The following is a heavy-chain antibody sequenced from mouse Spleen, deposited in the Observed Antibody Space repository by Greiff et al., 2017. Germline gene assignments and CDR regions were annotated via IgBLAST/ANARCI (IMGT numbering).Heavy chain of an antibody. D-gene: IGHD6-1*01. CDR2: IYPGGGYT. V-gene: IGHV1-63*01. CDR1: GYTFTNYW. Sequence: QVQLQQSGAELVRPGTSVKMSCKASGYTFTNYWIGWAKQRPGHGLAWIGDIYPGGGYTNYNEKFKGKATLTADKSSSTAYMQFSSLTSEDSAIYYCARGGASYAMDDWGQGTSVTVSS. J-gene: IGHJ4*01. CDR3: ARGGASYAMDD.